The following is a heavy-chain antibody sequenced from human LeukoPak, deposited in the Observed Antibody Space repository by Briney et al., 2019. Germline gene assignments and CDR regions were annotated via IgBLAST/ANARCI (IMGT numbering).Heavy chain of an antibody. D-gene: IGHD3-3*01. Sequence: PGGSLRLSCAASGFTFSSYWMSWVRQAPGKGLEWVANMKYDGSEKYYVDSVKGRFTISRDNAKNSLYLQMNSLRAEDTAVYYCARESHVVLRFLEWLPGHYYYYMDVWGKGTTVTVSS. V-gene: IGHV3-7*01. J-gene: IGHJ6*03. CDR1: GFTFSSYW. CDR2: MKYDGSEK. CDR3: ARESHVVLRFLEWLPGHYYYYMDV.